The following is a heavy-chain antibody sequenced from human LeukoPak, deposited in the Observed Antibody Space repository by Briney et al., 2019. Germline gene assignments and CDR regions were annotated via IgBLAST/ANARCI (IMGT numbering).Heavy chain of an antibody. CDR2: INSDGSST. Sequence: GGSLRLSCAASGFTFSSYWMHWVRQAPGKGLVWVSRINSDGSSTSYADSVKGRFTISRDNAKNTLYLQMNSLRAEDTAVYYCTTQYSSGPPGYWGQGTLVTVSS. V-gene: IGHV3-74*01. CDR3: TTQYSSGPPGY. CDR1: GFTFSSYW. D-gene: IGHD6-19*01. J-gene: IGHJ4*02.